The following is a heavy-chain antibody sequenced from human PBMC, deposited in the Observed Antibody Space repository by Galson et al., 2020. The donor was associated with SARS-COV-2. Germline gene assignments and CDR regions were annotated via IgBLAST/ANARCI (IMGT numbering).Heavy chain of an antibody. J-gene: IGHJ3*02. Sequence: SETLSLTCAVYGGSFSGYYWSWIRQPPGKGLEWIGEINHSGSTNYNRSLKSRVTISVDTSKNQFSLKLSSVTAADTAVYYCARLEMATIWAEGPDAFDIWGQGTMVTVSS. V-gene: IGHV4-34*01. D-gene: IGHD5-12*01. CDR3: ARLEMATIWAEGPDAFDI. CDR1: GGSFSGYY. CDR2: INHSGST.